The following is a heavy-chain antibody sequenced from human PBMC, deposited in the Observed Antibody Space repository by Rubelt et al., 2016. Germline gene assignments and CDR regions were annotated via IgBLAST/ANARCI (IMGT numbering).Heavy chain of an antibody. CDR2: INHSGST. V-gene: IGHV4-59*08. Sequence: QVQLQESGPGLVKPSETLSLTCTVSGGSISSYYWSWIRQPPGKGLEWIGEINHSGSTNYNPSLKSRVTISLDTSKSQFSLRLNSMTAADTAVYYCARRTGYDSSGVYFDYWGRGTLVTVSS. CDR3: ARRTGYDSSGVYFDY. CDR1: GGSISSYY. D-gene: IGHD3-22*01. J-gene: IGHJ4*02.